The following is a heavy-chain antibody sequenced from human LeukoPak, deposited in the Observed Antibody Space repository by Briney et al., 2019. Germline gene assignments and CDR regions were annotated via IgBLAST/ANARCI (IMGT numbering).Heavy chain of an antibody. CDR3: THISSVPDRFNS. Sequence: GGSLRLSCKVSGLIFRDAWVSWVRQAPGRGLEWVGRIKSQGSGGTIDHAAPVKGRFSISRDDSRNTIYLQMNSLKTEDTGIYYCTHISSVPDRFNSWGQGTLVTVSS. J-gene: IGHJ4*02. CDR2: IKSQGSGGTI. D-gene: IGHD2-21*01. V-gene: IGHV3-15*01. CDR1: GLIFRDAW.